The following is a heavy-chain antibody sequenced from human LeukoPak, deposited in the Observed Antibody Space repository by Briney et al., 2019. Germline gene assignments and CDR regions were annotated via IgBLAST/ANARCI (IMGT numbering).Heavy chain of an antibody. CDR2: SFRSGNT. J-gene: IGHJ4*02. D-gene: IGHD3-16*02. CDR3: ARGRSYDYVWGTHRYSGPYFDY. Sequence: SQTLSLTCAVSGGSISSGGYSWSWIRQPPGKGLEWIGYSFRSGNTYYNPSLRSRVTISVDRSSNQFSLMLTSMTAADTAVYYCARGRSYDYVWGTHRYSGPYFDYWGQGILVTVSS. V-gene: IGHV4-30-2*01. CDR1: GGSISSGGYS.